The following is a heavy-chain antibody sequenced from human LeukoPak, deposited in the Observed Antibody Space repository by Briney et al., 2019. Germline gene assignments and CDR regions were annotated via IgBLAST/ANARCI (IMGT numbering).Heavy chain of an antibody. CDR2: MNPNSGNT. CDR3: ARGSSVAKGGAFDI. J-gene: IGHJ3*02. D-gene: IGHD2-15*01. Sequence: ASVKVSCKASGYTFTSYDINWVRQATGQGLEWMGWMNPNSGNTGYAQKFQGRVTMTRNTSISTAYMELSSLRSEDTAVYYCARGSSVAKGGAFDIWGQRTMVTVSS. V-gene: IGHV1-8*01. CDR1: GYTFTSYD.